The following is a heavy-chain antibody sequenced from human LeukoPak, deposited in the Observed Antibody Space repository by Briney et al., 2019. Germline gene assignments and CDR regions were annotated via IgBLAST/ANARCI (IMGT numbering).Heavy chain of an antibody. Sequence: PGRSLRLSCAASGFTFSSYGMHWVRQAPGKGLEWVAVIWYDGSNKYYADSVKGRFTISRDNSKNTLYLQMNSLRAEDTAVYYCARDLVITRRTTFYYGMDVWGQGTTVTVSS. D-gene: IGHD1-14*01. CDR2: IWYDGSNK. J-gene: IGHJ6*02. CDR1: GFTFSSYG. CDR3: ARDLVITRRTTFYYGMDV. V-gene: IGHV3-33*01.